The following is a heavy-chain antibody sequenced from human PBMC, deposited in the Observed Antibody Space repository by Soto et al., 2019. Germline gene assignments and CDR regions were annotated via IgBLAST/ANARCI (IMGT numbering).Heavy chain of an antibody. J-gene: IGHJ6*02. CDR2: PSGGTA. CDR3: ARSLVVPAAKGPDYYYYYGMDV. D-gene: IGHD2-2*01. V-gene: IGHV1-46*01. CDR1: GFTFTRYY. Sequence: GASVKVSCKASGFTFTRYYIHWVRQAPGQGLEWMGNPSGGTANYAQKFQGRVTITADESTSTAYMELSSLRSEDTAVYYCARSLVVPAAKGPDYYYYYGMDVWGQGTTVTVSS.